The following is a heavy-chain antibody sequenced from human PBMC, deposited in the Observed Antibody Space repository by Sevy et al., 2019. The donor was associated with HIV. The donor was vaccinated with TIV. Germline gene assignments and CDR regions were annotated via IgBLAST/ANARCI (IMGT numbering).Heavy chain of an antibody. Sequence: ASVKVSCKASGGTFSSYAISWVRQAPGQGLEWMGGIIPIFGTANYAQKFQGRVTITADESTSTAYMELSSLRSEDTAVYYCARERGGSAIVGYFDYWGQGTLVTVSS. V-gene: IGHV1-69*13. J-gene: IGHJ4*02. D-gene: IGHD2-21*01. CDR2: IIPIFGTA. CDR1: GGTFSSYA. CDR3: ARERGGSAIVGYFDY.